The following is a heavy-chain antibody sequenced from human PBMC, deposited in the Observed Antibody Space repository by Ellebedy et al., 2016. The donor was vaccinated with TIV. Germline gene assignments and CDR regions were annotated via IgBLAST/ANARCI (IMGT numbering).Heavy chain of an antibody. D-gene: IGHD1-1*01. J-gene: IGHJ5*01. CDR3: ARAQDAGWNLLDS. CDR1: GGSFSGYY. Sequence: GSLRLXCAVYGGSFSGYYWTWIRQPPGKGLEWIGEINQSGSTNYNPSLKGRVTMSTDTSKNQFSLKLTSVTVADTAVYFCARAQDAGWNLLDSWGHGTLVTVSS. V-gene: IGHV4-34*01. CDR2: INQSGST.